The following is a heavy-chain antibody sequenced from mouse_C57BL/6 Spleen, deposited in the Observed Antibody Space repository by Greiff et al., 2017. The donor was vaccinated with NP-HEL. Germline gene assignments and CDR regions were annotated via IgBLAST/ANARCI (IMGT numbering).Heavy chain of an antibody. Sequence: QVHVKQSGAELVKPGASVKLSCKASGYTFPEYTIHWVKQRSGQGLEWIGWFYPGSGSIKYNEKFKDKATLTADKSSSTVYMELSRLTSEDSAVYLCARHEEDYYGSSYGYFDGWGTGTTGTVAS. D-gene: IGHD1-1*01. J-gene: IGHJ1*03. V-gene: IGHV1-62-2*01. CDR2: FYPGSGSI. CDR1: GYTFPEYT. CDR3: ARHEEDYYGSSYGYFDG.